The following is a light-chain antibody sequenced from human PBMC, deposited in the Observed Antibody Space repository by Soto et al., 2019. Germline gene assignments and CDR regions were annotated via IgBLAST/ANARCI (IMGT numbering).Light chain of an antibody. J-gene: IGKJ4*01. CDR3: QQYYSYPFLT. V-gene: IGKV1-8*01. CDR1: QGISSY. Sequence: AIRMTQSPSSLSASTGDRVTITCRASQGISSYLAWYQQKPGKAPKLLIYAASTLQSGVPSRFSGSGSGTDFTLTISCLQSEDFATYYCQQYYSYPFLTFGGGTKVDI. CDR2: AAS.